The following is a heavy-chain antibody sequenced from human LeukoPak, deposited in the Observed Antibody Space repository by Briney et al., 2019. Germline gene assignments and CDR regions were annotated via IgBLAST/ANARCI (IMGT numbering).Heavy chain of an antibody. J-gene: IGHJ3*02. D-gene: IGHD3-3*01. CDR3: TTEYYDVWSGYYGAFDI. CDR1: GFTFSNAW. CDR2: IKSKTDGGTT. Sequence: PGGSLRLSCAASGFTFSNAWMSWVRQAPGKGLEWVGRIKSKTDGGTTDYVAPVKGRFTISRDDSKNTLYLQMNSLKTEDTAVYYCTTEYYDVWSGYYGAFDIWGQGTMVTVSS. V-gene: IGHV3-15*01.